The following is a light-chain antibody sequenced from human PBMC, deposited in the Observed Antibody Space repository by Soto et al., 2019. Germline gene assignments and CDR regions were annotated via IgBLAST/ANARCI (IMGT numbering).Light chain of an antibody. V-gene: IGKV1-5*01. J-gene: IGKJ1*01. Sequence: IQMTQSPATLSASVGDRVTITCRASQSISTWLAWYQQKPGRAPKLLIYDASNLESGVPSRFSGSGSGTEFTLTISNLQPDDFETYYCQQYNTSSRTFGQGTKVDIK. CDR1: QSISTW. CDR3: QQYNTSSRT. CDR2: DAS.